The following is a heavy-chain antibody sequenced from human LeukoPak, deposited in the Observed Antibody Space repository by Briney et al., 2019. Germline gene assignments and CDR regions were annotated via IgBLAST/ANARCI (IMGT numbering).Heavy chain of an antibody. CDR1: GASISTSGHY. Sequence: PSETLSLTCTVSGASISTSGHYWTWIRQHPGKGLKWIGNTYYSGNTYYNPSLKSRVAISVDTSKNKFSLELRSVTAADTAVYYCVSNPLQYFPDYWGQGILVTVSS. V-gene: IGHV4-31*03. CDR3: VSNPLQYFPDY. D-gene: IGHD2/OR15-2a*01. CDR2: TYYSGNT. J-gene: IGHJ4*02.